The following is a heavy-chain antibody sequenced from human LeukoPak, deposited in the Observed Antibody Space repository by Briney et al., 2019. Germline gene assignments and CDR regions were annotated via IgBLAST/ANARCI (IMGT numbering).Heavy chain of an antibody. Sequence: SETLSLTCTVSGGSISSSSYYWGWIRQPPGKGLEWIGSIYYSGSTYYNPSLKSRVTISVDTSKNQFSLKLSSVTAADTAVYYCARAHYYDSSGYYTDYYYYYMDVWGKGTTVTISS. CDR1: GGSISSSSYY. D-gene: IGHD3-22*01. CDR3: ARAHYYDSSGYYTDYYYYYMDV. V-gene: IGHV4-39*07. CDR2: IYYSGST. J-gene: IGHJ6*03.